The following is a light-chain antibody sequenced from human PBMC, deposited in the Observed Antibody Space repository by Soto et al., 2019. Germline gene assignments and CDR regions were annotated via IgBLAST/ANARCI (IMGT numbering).Light chain of an antibody. CDR2: GNT. CDR3: PSYDTSLGAVV. Sequence: QSVLTQPPSVSGAPGQRVTISCTGSSSSLGAGYDVHWYQHFPGIAPKLLIYGNTIRPSGVPDRFSGSKSGTSAALAITRLQPEDEADYYCPSYDTSLGAVVFGGGTKLTVL. V-gene: IGLV1-40*01. CDR1: SSSLGAGYD. J-gene: IGLJ2*01.